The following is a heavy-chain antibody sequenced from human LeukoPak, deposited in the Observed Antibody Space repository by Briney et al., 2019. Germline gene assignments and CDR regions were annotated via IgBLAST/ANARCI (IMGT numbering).Heavy chain of an antibody. CDR2: ISYDGSNK. CDR1: GFTFSSYA. J-gene: IGHJ3*02. V-gene: IGHV3-30-3*01. Sequence: GGSLRLSCAASGFTFSSYAMHWVRQAPGKGLEWVAVISYDGSNKYYADSVKGRFTISRDNSKNTLYLQMNSLRAEDTAVYYCAREGPYCGGDCDAFDIWGQGTMVTVSS. CDR3: AREGPYCGGDCDAFDI. D-gene: IGHD2-21*02.